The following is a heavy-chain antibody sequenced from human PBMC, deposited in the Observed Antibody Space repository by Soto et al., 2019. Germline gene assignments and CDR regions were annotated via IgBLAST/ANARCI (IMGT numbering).Heavy chain of an antibody. CDR3: ALSHTVTTDY. CDR1: GLTFSSYW. D-gene: IGHD4-17*01. CDR2: INSAGSST. J-gene: IGHJ4*02. Sequence: EVQLVESGGGLVQPGGSLRLSCAASGLTFSSYWMHWVRQAPGKGLVWVSRINSAGSSTSYADSVKGRFTISRDNAKNTLYLQMNSLRAEDAAVYYCALSHTVTTDYWGQGTLVTVSS. V-gene: IGHV3-74*01.